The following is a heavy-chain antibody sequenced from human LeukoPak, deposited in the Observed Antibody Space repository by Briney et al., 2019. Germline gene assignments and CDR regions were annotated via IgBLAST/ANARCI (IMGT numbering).Heavy chain of an antibody. V-gene: IGHV3-48*04. D-gene: IGHD3-22*01. Sequence: GGSLRLSCAASGFTFNDHSMNWVRQVPGKGLEWVSYISTSGGAMYYADSVRGRFTISRDNAKSSLYLQMNSLRAEDTAFYYWASGYYFDYWGQGTPVTVSS. CDR3: ASGYYFDY. CDR2: ISTSGGAM. CDR1: GFTFNDHS. J-gene: IGHJ4*02.